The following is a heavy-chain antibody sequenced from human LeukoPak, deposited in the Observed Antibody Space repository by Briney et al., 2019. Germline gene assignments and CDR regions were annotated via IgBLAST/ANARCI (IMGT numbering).Heavy chain of an antibody. J-gene: IGHJ4*02. CDR2: IIPIFGTA. D-gene: IGHD3-10*01. CDR1: GGTFSSYA. Sequence: SVKVSCKASGGTFSSYAISWVRQAPGQGPEWMGGIIPIFGTANYAQKFQGRVTITADESTSTAYMELSSLRSEDTAVYYCARESTMVRGVMDYWGQGTLVTVSS. CDR3: ARESTMVRGVMDY. V-gene: IGHV1-69*13.